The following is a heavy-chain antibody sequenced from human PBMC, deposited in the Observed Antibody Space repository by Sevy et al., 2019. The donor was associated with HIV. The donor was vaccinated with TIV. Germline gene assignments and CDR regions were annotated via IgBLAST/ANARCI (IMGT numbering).Heavy chain of an antibody. CDR3: ARGYRSSYYFDY. D-gene: IGHD6-6*01. Sequence: SETLSLTCTVSGGSFSRYYWSWIRQPPGKGLEWIGYIDYSGSANYNPSLKSRVTMSVDTSKIQFSLELSSVTAADTAVYYCARGYRSSYYFDYWGQGALVTVSS. J-gene: IGHJ4*02. CDR2: IDYSGSA. V-gene: IGHV4-59*01. CDR1: GGSFSRYY.